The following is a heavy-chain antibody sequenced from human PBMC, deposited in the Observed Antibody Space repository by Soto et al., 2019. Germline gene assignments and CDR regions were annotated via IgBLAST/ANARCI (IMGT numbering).Heavy chain of an antibody. V-gene: IGHV1-69*06. CDR3: ARIGYSSSCFDF. Sequence: SVKVSCKASGGTFSSYAISWVRQAPGQGLEWMGGIIPIFGTANYAQKFQGRDNAKNSVYLQLNSLRAEDTAVYYCARIGYSSSCFDFWGQGTLVTVSS. CDR2: IIPIFGTA. D-gene: IGHD4-4*01. CDR1: GGTFSSYA. J-gene: IGHJ4*02.